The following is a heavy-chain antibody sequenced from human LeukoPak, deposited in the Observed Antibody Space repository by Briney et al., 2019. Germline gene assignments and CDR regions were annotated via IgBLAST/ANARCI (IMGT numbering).Heavy chain of an antibody. CDR2: INDDGSST. CDR1: GFTFKNYW. J-gene: IGHJ5*02. CDR3: VRGGASTWS. V-gene: IGHV3-74*01. D-gene: IGHD2-15*01. Sequence: GGSLRLSCAASGFTFKNYWMHWVRQAPGKGPVWVSRINDDGSSTSYADSVKGRFTISRDDAKNTLYLQMNSLRAEDTAVYYCVRGGASTWSWGQGTLVTVSP.